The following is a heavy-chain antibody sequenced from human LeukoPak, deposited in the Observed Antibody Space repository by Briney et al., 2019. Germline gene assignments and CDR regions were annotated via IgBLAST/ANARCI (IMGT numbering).Heavy chain of an antibody. CDR1: GFTFDDYA. J-gene: IGHJ5*02. V-gene: IGHV3-9*01. CDR2: ISWNSGSI. CDR3: AKDTYCSGGSCYSAEPDT. D-gene: IGHD2-15*01. Sequence: GRSLRLSCAASGFTFDDYAMHWVRQAPGKGLEWVSGISWNSGSIGYADSVKGRFTISRDNAKNSLYLQMNSLRAEDTALYYCAKDTYCSGGSCYSAEPDTWGQGTLVTVSS.